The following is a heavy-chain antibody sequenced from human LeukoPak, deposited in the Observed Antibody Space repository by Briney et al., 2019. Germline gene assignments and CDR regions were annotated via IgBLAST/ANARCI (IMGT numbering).Heavy chain of an antibody. V-gene: IGHV5-51*01. CDR3: ARLIAVAGTKSFDY. J-gene: IGHJ4*02. Sequence: GEALKISCKGSGYSFTSYWLGWVRQMPGKGLEWMGIIYPGDSATRYSPSSQGQVTISAAKSISTAYLQWSSLKASDTAMYYCARLIAVAGTKSFDYWGQGTLVTLSS. CDR2: IYPGDSAT. CDR1: GYSFTSYW. D-gene: IGHD6-19*01.